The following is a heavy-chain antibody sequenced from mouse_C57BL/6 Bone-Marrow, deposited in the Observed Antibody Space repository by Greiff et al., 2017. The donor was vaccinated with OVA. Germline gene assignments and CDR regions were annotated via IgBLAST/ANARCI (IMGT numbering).Heavy chain of an antibody. J-gene: IGHJ4*01. V-gene: IGHV5-15*01. CDR1: GFTFSDYG. CDR3: ARHNTTVVPYYAMDY. D-gene: IGHD1-1*01. CDR2: ISNLAYSI. Sequence: EVKLQESGGGLVQPGGSLKLSCAASGFTFSDYGMAWVRQAPRKGPEWVAFISNLAYSIYYADTVTGRFTISRENAKNTLYLEMSSLRSEDTAMYYCARHNTTVVPYYAMDYWGQGTSVTVSS.